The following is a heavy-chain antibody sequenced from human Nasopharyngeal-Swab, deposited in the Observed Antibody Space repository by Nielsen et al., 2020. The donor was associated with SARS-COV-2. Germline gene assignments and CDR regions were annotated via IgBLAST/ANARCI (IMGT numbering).Heavy chain of an antibody. Sequence: GESLKISCAASGFTFSSYGMHWVRQAPGKGLEWEAFISNDGSNKYYADSVKGRFTISRDNSKNTLYLQMNSLRAEDTAVYYCAAEATGTDAFDIWGQGTMVTVSS. V-gene: IGHV3-30*04. D-gene: IGHD6-13*01. CDR3: AAEATGTDAFDI. CDR2: ISNDGSNK. CDR1: GFTFSSYG. J-gene: IGHJ3*02.